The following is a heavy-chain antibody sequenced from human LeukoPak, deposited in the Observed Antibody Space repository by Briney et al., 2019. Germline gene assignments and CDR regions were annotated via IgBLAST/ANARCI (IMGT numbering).Heavy chain of an antibody. J-gene: IGHJ4*02. D-gene: IGHD1-26*01. CDR2: ISGSGGST. V-gene: IGHV3-23*01. CDR1: GFTFSSYA. CDR3: AKEDSGSYSF. Sequence: GGSLRLSCAASGFTFSSYAMSWVRQAPGKGLEWVSAISGSGGSTYYADSVKGRFTISRDNSKNMMYLQINSLRAEDMAKYYCAKEDSGSYSFWGRGTRVTVSS.